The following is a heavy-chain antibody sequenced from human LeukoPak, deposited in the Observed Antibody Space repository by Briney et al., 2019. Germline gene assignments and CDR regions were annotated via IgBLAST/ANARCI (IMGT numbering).Heavy chain of an antibody. CDR2: TSGSGGSA. CDR3: ATNYYDSSRAASDY. Sequence: PGGSPRLSCAASGITFSNYAMNWVRRAPGKGLEWVSTTSGSGGSAYYVDSVKGRFAISRDNSRNTLYLQMNSLRAEDTAVYYCATNYYDSSRAASDYWGQGTLVTVSS. V-gene: IGHV3-23*01. J-gene: IGHJ4*02. CDR1: GITFSNYA. D-gene: IGHD3-22*01.